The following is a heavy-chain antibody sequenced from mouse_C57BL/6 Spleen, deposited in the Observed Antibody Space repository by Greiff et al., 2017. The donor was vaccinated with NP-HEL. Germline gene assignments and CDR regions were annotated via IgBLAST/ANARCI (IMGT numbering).Heavy chain of an antibody. CDR2: ISSGGDYI. CDR3: TREAVYYYGSSPYFDY. J-gene: IGHJ2*01. CDR1: GFTFSSYA. Sequence: DVMLVESGEGLVKPGGSLKLSCAASGFTFSSYAMSWVRQTPEKRLEWVAYISSGGDYIYYADTVKGRFTISGDNARNTLYLQMSSLKSEDTAMYYCTREAVYYYGSSPYFDYWGQGTTLTVSS. D-gene: IGHD1-1*01. V-gene: IGHV5-9-1*02.